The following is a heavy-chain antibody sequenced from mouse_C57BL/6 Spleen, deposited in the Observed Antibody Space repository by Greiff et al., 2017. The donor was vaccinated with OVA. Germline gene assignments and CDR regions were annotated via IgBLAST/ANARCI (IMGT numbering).Heavy chain of an antibody. CDR3: ARSPITTVVEEDY. Sequence: VQLQQPGAELVKPGASVKMSCKASGYTFTSYWITWVKQRPGQGLEWIRDIYPGSGSTNYNEKFKSKATLTVDTSSSTAYMQLSSLISEDSAVYYCARSPITTVVEEDYWGQGTTLTVSS. D-gene: IGHD1-1*01. CDR2: IYPGSGST. V-gene: IGHV1-55*01. J-gene: IGHJ2*01. CDR1: GYTFTSYW.